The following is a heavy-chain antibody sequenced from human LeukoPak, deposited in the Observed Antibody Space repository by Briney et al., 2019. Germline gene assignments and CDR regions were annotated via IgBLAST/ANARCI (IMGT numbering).Heavy chain of an antibody. CDR1: GFTFSSYA. D-gene: IGHD3-22*01. CDR3: AKDPNYYDSSGYYHGGDYFDY. J-gene: IGHJ4*02. CDR2: ISGSGGST. Sequence: PGGSLRLSCAASGFTFSSYAMSWVRQAPGKGLEWVSAISGSGGSTYYADSVKGRLTISRDNSKNTLYLQMNSLRAEDTAVYYCAKDPNYYDSSGYYHGGDYFDYWGQGTLVTVSS. V-gene: IGHV3-23*01.